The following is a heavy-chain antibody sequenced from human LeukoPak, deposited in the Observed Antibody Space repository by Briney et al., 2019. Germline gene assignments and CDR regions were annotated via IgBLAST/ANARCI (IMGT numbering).Heavy chain of an antibody. CDR1: ANTFTYYY. CDR3: AGVRGYG. J-gene: IGHJ4*02. Sequence: ASVKVSCKASANTFTYYYMHWVRQPPGQGLEWMGWVSPDNGDTNYAQKFQGRVTMTRDTSIRTVFMELSRLTSDDTALYYCAGVRGYGWGQGTLVTVSS. D-gene: IGHD2-15*01. CDR2: VSPDNGDT. V-gene: IGHV1-2*02.